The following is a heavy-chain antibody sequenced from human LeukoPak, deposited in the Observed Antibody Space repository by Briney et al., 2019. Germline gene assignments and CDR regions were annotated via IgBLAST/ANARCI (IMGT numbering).Heavy chain of an antibody. J-gene: IGHJ6*03. Sequence: SETLSLTCAVYGGSFSGYYWSWIRQPPGKGLEWIGEINHSGSTNYNPSLKSRVTISVDTSENQFSLKLSSVTAADTAVYYCSGGKQPPPFLNYYFYYMEGLGKGTKGNVSS. CDR2: INHSGST. V-gene: IGHV4-34*01. CDR1: GGSFSGYY. CDR3: SGGKQPPPFLNYYFYYMEG. D-gene: IGHD6-13*01.